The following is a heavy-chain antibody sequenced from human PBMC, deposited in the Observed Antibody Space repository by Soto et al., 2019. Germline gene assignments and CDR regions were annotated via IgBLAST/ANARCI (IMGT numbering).Heavy chain of an antibody. CDR1: GFTFSGYS. CDR2: ISSGSKTI. J-gene: IGHJ4*02. D-gene: IGHD1-26*01. CDR3: VREDILGARSFDN. Sequence: GGSLRLSCGASGFTFSGYSVNWVRQAPGKGLEWVSYISSGSKTIYYAESVKGRFTVSRDNARNSHYRDMNSQIDEDTAVYYCVREDILGARSFDNWGQGTLVTVS. V-gene: IGHV3-48*02.